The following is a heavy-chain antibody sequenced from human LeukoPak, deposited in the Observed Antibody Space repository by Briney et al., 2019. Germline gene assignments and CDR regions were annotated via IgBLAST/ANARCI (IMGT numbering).Heavy chain of an antibody. D-gene: IGHD5-12*01. CDR3: ARDSRSGYLFDY. J-gene: IGHJ4*02. CDR2: ISSSSSYI. CDR1: GFTFSSYS. V-gene: IGHV3-21*01. Sequence: GGFLRLSCAASGFTFSSYSVNWVRQAPGKGLEWVSSISSSSSYIYYADSVKGRFTISRDNAKNSLYLQMDSLRAEDTAVYYCARDSRSGYLFDYWGQGTLVTVSS.